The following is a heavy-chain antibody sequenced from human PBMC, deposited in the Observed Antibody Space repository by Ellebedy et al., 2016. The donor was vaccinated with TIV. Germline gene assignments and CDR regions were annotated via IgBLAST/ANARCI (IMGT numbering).Heavy chain of an antibody. CDR3: VRHGLDRGVTNFDY. D-gene: IGHD3-10*01. CDR1: GGSISSNGYY. CDR2: IYHSGVT. V-gene: IGHV4-39*01. J-gene: IGHJ4*02. Sequence: MPGGSLRLSCTVSGGSISSNGYYWGWIRQPPGKGLEWIGSIYHSGVTYYNPSLKSRVTLSMDTSKNQVSLKLSSVTAADTAVYYCVRHGLDRGVTNFDYWGQGTLIIVSS.